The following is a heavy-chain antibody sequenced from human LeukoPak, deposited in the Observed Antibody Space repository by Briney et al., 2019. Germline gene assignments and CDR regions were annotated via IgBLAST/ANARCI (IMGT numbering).Heavy chain of an antibody. J-gene: IGHJ4*02. CDR1: GGSISSYY. CDR2: IYYSGST. D-gene: IGHD3/OR15-3a*01. CDR3: AREDRTGAFFDY. Sequence: PSETLSLTCTVSGGSISSYYWSWIRQPPGKGLEWIGYIYYSGSTNYNPSLKSRVTISVDTSKNQFSLKLSSVTAADTAVYYCAREDRTGAFFDYWGQGTLVTVSS. V-gene: IGHV4-59*01.